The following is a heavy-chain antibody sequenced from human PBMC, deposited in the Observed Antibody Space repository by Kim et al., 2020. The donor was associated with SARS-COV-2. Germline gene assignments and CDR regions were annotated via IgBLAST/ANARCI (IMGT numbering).Heavy chain of an antibody. CDR3: ARGVRTISNYDY. Sequence: GYAQKFQGRVTMTMDPAITPASMELSSLRSEDTAVYYCARGVRTISNYDYWGQGTLVTVSS. V-gene: IGHV1-8*01. D-gene: IGHD3-9*01. J-gene: IGHJ4*02.